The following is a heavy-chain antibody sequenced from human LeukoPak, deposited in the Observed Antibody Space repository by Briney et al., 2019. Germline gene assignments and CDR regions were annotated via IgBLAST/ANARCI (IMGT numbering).Heavy chain of an antibody. CDR2: ISYDGSNK. CDR1: GFTFSSYA. Sequence: GGSLRLPCAASGFTFSSYAMHWVRQAPGKGLEWVAVISYDGSNKYYADSVKGRFTISRDNSKNTLYLQMNSLRAEDTAVYYCARVGSYSFDYWGQGTLVTVSS. V-gene: IGHV3-30-3*01. CDR3: ARVGSYSFDY. D-gene: IGHD1-26*01. J-gene: IGHJ4*02.